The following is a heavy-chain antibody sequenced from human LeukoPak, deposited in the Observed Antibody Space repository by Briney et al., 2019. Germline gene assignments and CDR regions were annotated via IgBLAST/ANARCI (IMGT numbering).Heavy chain of an antibody. D-gene: IGHD2-2*01. J-gene: IGHJ4*02. V-gene: IGHV4-4*07. CDR2: IYASGST. CDR1: GDSISGSY. Sequence: SETLSLTCTVSGDSISGSYWSWIRQPAGKALEWIGHIYASGSTNYNPSLKSRVTMSVGTSKNQFSLMLRSVTAADTALYYCATSTSFYTGYFDYWGQGALITVSS. CDR3: ATSTSFYTGYFDY.